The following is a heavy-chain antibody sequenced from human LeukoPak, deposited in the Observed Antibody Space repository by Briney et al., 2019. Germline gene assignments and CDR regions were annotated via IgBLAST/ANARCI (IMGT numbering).Heavy chain of an antibody. D-gene: IGHD1-26*01. CDR1: GFTFSSNW. J-gene: IGHJ4*02. CDR2: INEDGSTT. CDR3: VRDLGGRSGH. V-gene: IGHV3-74*01. Sequence: PGGSLRLSCAASGFTFSSNWMHWVRHAPGKGLVWVSRINEDGSTTNYADSVKGRSTIFRDNAKNTLYLQMNSLRAEDMAVYYCVRDLGGRSGHWGQGTLVTVSS.